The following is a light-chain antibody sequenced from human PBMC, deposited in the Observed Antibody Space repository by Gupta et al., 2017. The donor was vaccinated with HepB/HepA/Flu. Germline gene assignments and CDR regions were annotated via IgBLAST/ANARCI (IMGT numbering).Light chain of an antibody. J-gene: IGLJ1*01. CDR3: NSRDSSGNHSV. CDR2: GKN. V-gene: IGLV3-19*01. Sequence: SPELTQDPPVSLALGQTVRITCQGDSLRSYYASWYQQKPGQAPVLVIYGKNNRPSGIPDRFSGSSSGNTASLTITGAQAEDEADYYCNSRDSSGNHSVFGTGTKVTVL. CDR1: SLRSYY.